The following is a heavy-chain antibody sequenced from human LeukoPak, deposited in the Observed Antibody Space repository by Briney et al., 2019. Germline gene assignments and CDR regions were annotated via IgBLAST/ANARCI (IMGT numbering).Heavy chain of an antibody. CDR3: ARVPDEQVVDYYYYMDV. J-gene: IGHJ6*03. V-gene: IGHV1-8*01. Sequence: VSVKVSCKASGYTFTSYDINWVRQATGQGLEWMGWMNPNSGNTGYAQKFQGRVTITADNSTSTAYMELSSLRSEDTAVYYCARVPDEQVVDYYYYMDVWGKGTTVTVSS. D-gene: IGHD6-6*01. CDR2: MNPNSGNT. CDR1: GYTFTSYD.